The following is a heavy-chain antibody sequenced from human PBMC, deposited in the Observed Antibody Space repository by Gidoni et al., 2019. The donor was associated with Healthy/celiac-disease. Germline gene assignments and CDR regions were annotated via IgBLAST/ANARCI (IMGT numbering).Heavy chain of an antibody. J-gene: IGHJ4*02. CDR2: ISSSSSYI. CDR1: GFTFSSYS. CDR3: ASRVSSGYNKGPFDY. V-gene: IGHV3-21*01. D-gene: IGHD3-22*01. Sequence: EVQLVESGGGLVKPGGSLRLSCAASGFTFSSYSMNWVRQAPGKGLEWVSSISSSSSYIYYADSVKGRFTISRDNAKNSLYLQMNSLRAEDTAVYYCASRVSSGYNKGPFDYWGQGTLVTVSS.